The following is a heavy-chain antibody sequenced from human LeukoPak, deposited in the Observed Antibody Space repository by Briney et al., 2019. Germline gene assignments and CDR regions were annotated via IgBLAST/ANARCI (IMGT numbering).Heavy chain of an antibody. D-gene: IGHD6-13*01. Sequence: QPGGSLRLSFAAPGFIFNNYAMSSVPQAPGKGLEWVSAFSGRGGSTYYADSVKGRFTISRDNSKNTLYLQMNSLRAEDTAVYYCAKTPPWYSSSWYFDYWGQGTLVTVSS. CDR2: FSGRGGST. J-gene: IGHJ4*02. V-gene: IGHV3-23*01. CDR1: GFIFNNYA. CDR3: AKTPPWYSSSWYFDY.